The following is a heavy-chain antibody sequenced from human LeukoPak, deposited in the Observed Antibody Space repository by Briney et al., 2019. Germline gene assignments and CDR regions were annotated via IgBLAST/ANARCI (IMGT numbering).Heavy chain of an antibody. Sequence: GGSLRLSCAASGFTFSGSAMHWVRQASGKGLEWVGRIRSKGNSYATAYAASVTGRFTISRDDSKNTAYLQMNSLKTEDTAVYYCSRHDSSIVGGTDAFDIWGQGTMVTVCS. CDR3: SRHDSSIVGGTDAFDI. J-gene: IGHJ3*02. V-gene: IGHV3-73*01. CDR2: IRSKGNSYAT. CDR1: GFTFSGSA. D-gene: IGHD1-26*01.